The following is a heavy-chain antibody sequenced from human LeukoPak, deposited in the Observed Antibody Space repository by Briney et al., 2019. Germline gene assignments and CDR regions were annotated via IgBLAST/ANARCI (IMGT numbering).Heavy chain of an antibody. D-gene: IGHD6-19*01. Sequence: GGSLRLSCAASGFTFSSYAMSWVRQAPGKGLEWVSAISGSGDNTYYADSVRGRFTISRDNSKNTLFLQLKSLRAEDTAIYYRAKLEGSGWSGYMDVWGKGTSVTVS. CDR3: AKLEGSGWSGYMDV. V-gene: IGHV3-23*01. J-gene: IGHJ6*03. CDR2: ISGSGDNT. CDR1: GFTFSSYA.